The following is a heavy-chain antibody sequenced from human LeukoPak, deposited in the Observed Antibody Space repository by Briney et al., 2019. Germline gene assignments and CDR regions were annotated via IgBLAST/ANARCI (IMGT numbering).Heavy chain of an antibody. CDR2: INPNSGGT. CDR1: GYTFTGYY. D-gene: IGHD6-19*01. Sequence: GASVKVSCKACGYTFTGYYMHWVRQAPGQGLEWMGRINPNSGGTNYAQKFQGRVTMTRDTSISTAYMELSRLRSDDTAVYYCARVRLAVAGRWDDYWGQGTLVTVSS. V-gene: IGHV1-2*06. J-gene: IGHJ4*02. CDR3: ARVRLAVAGRWDDY.